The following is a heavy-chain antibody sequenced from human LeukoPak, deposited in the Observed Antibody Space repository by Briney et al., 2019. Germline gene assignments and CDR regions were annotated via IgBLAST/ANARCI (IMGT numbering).Heavy chain of an antibody. CDR2: INTNTGNP. Sequence: ASVKVSCKASGYTFISYSMNWVRQAPGQGLEWMGWINTNTGNPTYAQGFTGRFVFSLDTSVSTAYLQISSLKAEDTAVYYCARTNDYGDETYYFDYWGQGTLVTVSS. CDR1: GYTFISYS. D-gene: IGHD4-17*01. CDR3: ARTNDYGDETYYFDY. J-gene: IGHJ4*02. V-gene: IGHV7-4-1*02.